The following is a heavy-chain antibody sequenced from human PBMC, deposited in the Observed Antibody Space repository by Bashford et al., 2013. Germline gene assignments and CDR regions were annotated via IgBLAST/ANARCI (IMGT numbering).Heavy chain of an antibody. V-gene: IGHV1-69*01. CDR2: IIPIFGTA. Sequence: WVRQAPGQGLEWMGGIIPIFGTANYAQKFQGRVTITADESTSTAYMELSSLRSEDTAVYYCARFPYSSGWYYYFDYWGQGTLVTVSS. D-gene: IGHD6-19*01. J-gene: IGHJ4*02. CDR3: ARFPYSSGWYYYFDY.